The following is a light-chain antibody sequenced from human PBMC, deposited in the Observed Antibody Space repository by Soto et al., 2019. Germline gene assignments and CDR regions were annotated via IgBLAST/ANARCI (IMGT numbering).Light chain of an antibody. Sequence: AIQLTQSPSSLSASVGDRVTITCRASQAIRTALGWYQQKPGTAPKLLIYAASTLQGGVPPRFSGSGSGTDFTLTISSLQPEDFATYYCLLDFSYFWAFGQGTKVDIK. CDR1: QAIRTA. V-gene: IGKV1-6*01. CDR2: AAS. CDR3: LLDFSYFWA. J-gene: IGKJ1*01.